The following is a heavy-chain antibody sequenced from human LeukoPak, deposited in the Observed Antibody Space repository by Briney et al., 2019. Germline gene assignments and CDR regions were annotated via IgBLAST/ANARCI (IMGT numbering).Heavy chain of an antibody. V-gene: IGHV4-38-2*02. CDR2: IKHRGRS. J-gene: IGHJ4*02. D-gene: IGHD2-15*01. CDR3: ARVVGATSIDY. Sequence: SETLSLTCSVSGSSISSDYYWGWVRPPPGKGLEWIGSIKHRGRSYYNPSLKSRVTISVDTSENQFSLQLSSVTAADTAVYYCARVVGATSIDYWGQGILVTVSS. CDR1: GSSISSDYY.